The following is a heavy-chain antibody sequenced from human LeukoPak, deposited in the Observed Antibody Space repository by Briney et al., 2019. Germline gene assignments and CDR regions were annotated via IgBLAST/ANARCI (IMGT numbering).Heavy chain of an antibody. D-gene: IGHD2-2*01. Sequence: SGTLSLTCTVYGGSMTHYFWNWIRQPPGKGLEWIGYTHTSGSPDYSRSLKSRVTISLDTSKNQFSLMLSSVTAADTAVYFCARATQRYCSGTTCFPYWFDTWGQGTLATVSS. CDR2: THTSGSP. J-gene: IGHJ5*02. CDR1: GGSMTHYF. CDR3: ARATQRYCSGTTCFPYWFDT. V-gene: IGHV4-4*09.